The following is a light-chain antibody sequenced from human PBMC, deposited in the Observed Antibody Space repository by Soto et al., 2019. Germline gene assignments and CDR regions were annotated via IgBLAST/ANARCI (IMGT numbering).Light chain of an antibody. CDR1: SGSVSTSYY. J-gene: IGLJ2*01. CDR3: VLYMGGGISV. Sequence: QAVVTQEPSLSVSPGRTVTLTCGLSSGSVSTSYYPSWYQQTPGQPPRTLIYSTNTRSSGVPGRFSGSILGNKAALTITGAQADDESDYYCVLYMGGGISVFGGGTKVTVL. V-gene: IGLV8-61*01. CDR2: STN.